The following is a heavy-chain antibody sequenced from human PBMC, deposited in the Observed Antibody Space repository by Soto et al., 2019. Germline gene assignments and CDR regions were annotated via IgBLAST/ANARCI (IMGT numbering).Heavy chain of an antibody. J-gene: IGHJ6*02. CDR3: ARGGWDYDILTGYLTTPYYYYGMDV. CDR1: GDSVSSNSAA. D-gene: IGHD3-9*01. Sequence: SQTLSLTCAISGDSVSSNSAAWNWIRQSPSRGLEWLGRTYYRSKWYNDYAVSVKSRITINPDTSKNQFSLQLNSVTPEDTAVYYCARGGWDYDILTGYLTTPYYYYGMDVWGQRTTVTVSS. CDR2: TYYRSKWYN. V-gene: IGHV6-1*01.